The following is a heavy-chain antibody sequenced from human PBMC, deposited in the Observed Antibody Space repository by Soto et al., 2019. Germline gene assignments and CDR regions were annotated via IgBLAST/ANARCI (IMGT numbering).Heavy chain of an antibody. D-gene: IGHD2-21*02. CDR1: GGTFSSYA. J-gene: IGHJ6*02. CDR2: IIPIFGTA. V-gene: IGHV1-69*01. CDR3: ATVPTSEGGGNSKGMDV. Sequence: QVQLVQSGAEVKKPGSSVKVSCKASGGTFSSYAISWVRQAPGQGLEWMGGIIPIFGTANYAQKFQGRVTITADESTSTAYMELSSLRSEDTAVYYCATVPTSEGGGNSKGMDVWGQGTTVTVSS.